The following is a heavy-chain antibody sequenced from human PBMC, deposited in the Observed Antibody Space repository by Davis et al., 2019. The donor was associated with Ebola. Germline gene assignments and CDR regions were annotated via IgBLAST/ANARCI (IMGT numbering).Heavy chain of an antibody. Sequence: PGGSLRLSCAASGFTFSDYWMSWVRQAPGKGLEWVGFIRSKAYGGTTEYAASVKGRFTISRDDSKSIAYLQMNSLKTEDTAVYYCTRDLDLAPRPAHWYFDLWGRGTLVTVSS. CDR1: GFTFSDYW. CDR2: IRSKAYGGTT. V-gene: IGHV3-49*04. CDR3: TRDLDLAPRPAHWYFDL. J-gene: IGHJ2*01. D-gene: IGHD6-6*01.